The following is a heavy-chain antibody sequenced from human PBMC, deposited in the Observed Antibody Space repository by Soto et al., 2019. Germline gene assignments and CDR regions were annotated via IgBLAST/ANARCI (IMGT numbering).Heavy chain of an antibody. J-gene: IGHJ4*02. D-gene: IGHD6-6*01. Sequence: LRLSCAASGFIFSDFAMHWVRQAPGKGLEWVAEIWYDGSNEYYGDSVKGRFTISRDNSKNTLYLQLNSLRAEDTAVYYCARVPEAGRPLFDYWGQGALVTVSS. V-gene: IGHV3-33*01. CDR1: GFIFSDFA. CDR3: ARVPEAGRPLFDY. CDR2: IWYDGSNE.